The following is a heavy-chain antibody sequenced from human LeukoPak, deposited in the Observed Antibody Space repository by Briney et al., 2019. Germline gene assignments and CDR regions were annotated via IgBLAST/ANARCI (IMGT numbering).Heavy chain of an antibody. J-gene: IGHJ4*02. Sequence: ASVKVSCKASGYTFTGYYMHWVRQAPGQGLEWMGWINPNSGGTNYAQKFLGRVTMTRDASINTAYMELSRLRSDDTAVYYCARGLGRFGELAYWGQGTLVTVSS. V-gene: IGHV1-2*02. CDR2: INPNSGGT. CDR3: ARGLGRFGELAY. CDR1: GYTFTGYY. D-gene: IGHD3-10*01.